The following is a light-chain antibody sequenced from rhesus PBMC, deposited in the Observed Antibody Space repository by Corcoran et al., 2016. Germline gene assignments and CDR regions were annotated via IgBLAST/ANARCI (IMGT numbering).Light chain of an antibody. CDR3: QQHDYLPLT. CDR2: RAS. V-gene: IGKV1-69*01. Sequence: DIQMTQSPSSLSASVGDRVTITCRASQGIRLSLAWYQQTPGKDPKLLIYRASIFETVVPSRFSGSGSGTEFTRTIISLQPDDIATYFCQQHDYLPLTFGGGTTVEL. CDR1: QGIRLS. J-gene: IGKJ4*01.